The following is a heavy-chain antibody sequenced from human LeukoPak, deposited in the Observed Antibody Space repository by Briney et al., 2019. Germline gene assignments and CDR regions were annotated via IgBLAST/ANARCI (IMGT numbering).Heavy chain of an antibody. CDR2: FRASDATT. D-gene: IGHD6-13*01. Sequence: GGSLRLSCAASGFTFSSYSMNWVRQAPGKGLEWVSSFRASDATTYYADSVKGGFTISRDNSKSTLFLQMNSLSAEDAAIYYCAKSLIAALGTGAFDIWGQGTMVSVSS. CDR3: AKSLIAALGTGAFDI. CDR1: GFTFSSYS. V-gene: IGHV3-23*01. J-gene: IGHJ3*02.